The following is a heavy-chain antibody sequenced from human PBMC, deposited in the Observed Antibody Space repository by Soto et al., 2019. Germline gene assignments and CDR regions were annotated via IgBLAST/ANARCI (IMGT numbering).Heavy chain of an antibody. V-gene: IGHV3-30-3*01. CDR2: ISYDGSNK. CDR1: VFSFRTYA. J-gene: IGHJ4*02. Sequence: PWLSXRLSWSSCVFSFRTYAIHLLRQAPGKGLEFVAVISYDGSNKYYADSVKGRFTIYRENSKNTLYLQMNSLRAEDTAVYYCAMLGYCRSNRCYQFEYWGQGTLV. D-gene: IGHD2-2*01. CDR3: AMLGYCRSNRCYQFEY.